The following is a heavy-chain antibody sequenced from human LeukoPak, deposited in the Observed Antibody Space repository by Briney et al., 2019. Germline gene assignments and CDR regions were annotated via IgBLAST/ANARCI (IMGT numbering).Heavy chain of an antibody. CDR3: ARQFRIAAAGTYQRNFDY. J-gene: IGHJ4*02. CDR2: IYYSGST. V-gene: IGHV4-39*01. D-gene: IGHD6-13*01. Sequence: SETLSLTCTVSGGSISSSSYYWGWIRQTPGKGLEWIGSIYYSGSTYYNPSLKSRVTISVDTSKNQFSLKLSSVTAADTAVYYCARQFRIAAAGTYQRNFDYWGQGTLVTVSS. CDR1: GGSISSSSYY.